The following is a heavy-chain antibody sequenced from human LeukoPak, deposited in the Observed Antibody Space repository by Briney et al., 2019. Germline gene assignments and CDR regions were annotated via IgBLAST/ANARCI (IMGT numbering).Heavy chain of an antibody. Sequence: PSETLSLTCTVSGGSISSGGYYWSWLRQHPGKGLEWIGYIYYSGSTYYNPSLKSRVTISVDTSKNQFSLKLSSVTAADTAVYYCARDPSLRSTKTGGMDVWGQGTTVTVSS. V-gene: IGHV4-31*03. J-gene: IGHJ6*02. CDR3: ARDPSLRSTKTGGMDV. D-gene: IGHD3-16*01. CDR2: IYYSGST. CDR1: GGSISSGGYY.